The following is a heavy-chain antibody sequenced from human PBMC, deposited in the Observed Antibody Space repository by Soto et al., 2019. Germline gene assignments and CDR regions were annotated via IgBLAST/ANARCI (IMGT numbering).Heavy chain of an antibody. CDR1: GFAFSGYS. Sequence: GGSLRLSCAASGFAFSGYSMSWVRQAPGKGLEWVSLISSNGTYKYYADSVKGRFTVSRDNAKKSLYLQMNSLRVEDTAVYYCARGPSAAVPDYWGQGTLVTVSS. CDR3: ARGPSAAVPDY. J-gene: IGHJ4*02. CDR2: ISSNGTYK. D-gene: IGHD6-13*01. V-gene: IGHV3-21*01.